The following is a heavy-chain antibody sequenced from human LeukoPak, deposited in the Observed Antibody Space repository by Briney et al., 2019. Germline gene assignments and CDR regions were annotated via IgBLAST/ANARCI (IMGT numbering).Heavy chain of an antibody. CDR2: ISSSGRTT. V-gene: IGHV3-48*03. CDR3: ARDSYGLDY. CDR1: GFTFSTYE. Sequence: GGSLRLSCAASGFTFSTYEMNWVRLAPGKGLEWVSLISSSGRTTYYADSVKGRSTISRDNSKNTLYLQMNSLRAEDTAVYYCARDSYGLDYWGQGTLVTVSS. J-gene: IGHJ4*02. D-gene: IGHD5-18*01.